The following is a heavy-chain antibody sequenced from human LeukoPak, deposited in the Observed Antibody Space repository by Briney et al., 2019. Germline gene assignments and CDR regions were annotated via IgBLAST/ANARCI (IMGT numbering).Heavy chain of an antibody. J-gene: IGHJ4*02. V-gene: IGHV3-30-3*01. Sequence: GGSLRLSCAASGFTFSSYAMHWVRQAPGKGLEGVAVISYDGSNKYYADPVKGRFTISRDNSKNTLYLQMNSLRAEDTAVYYCARGRLGYCSSTSCLSPDYWGQGTLVTVSS. D-gene: IGHD2-2*01. CDR2: ISYDGSNK. CDR1: GFTFSSYA. CDR3: ARGRLGYCSSTSCLSPDY.